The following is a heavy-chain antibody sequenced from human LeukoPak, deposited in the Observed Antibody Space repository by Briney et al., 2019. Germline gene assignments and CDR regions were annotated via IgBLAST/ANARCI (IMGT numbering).Heavy chain of an antibody. V-gene: IGHV3-33*01. CDR1: GFTFRSFG. Sequence: PGRSLRLSCAASGFTFRSFGMHWVRQAPGKGLEWVAVIWYDGSNKQYADSVKGRFTISRDNSNNTLYLEMNSLRAEDTAVYYCARAGQSNWNYDYWGPGTLATVSS. J-gene: IGHJ4*02. CDR3: ARAGQSNWNYDY. CDR2: IWYDGSNK. D-gene: IGHD1-7*01.